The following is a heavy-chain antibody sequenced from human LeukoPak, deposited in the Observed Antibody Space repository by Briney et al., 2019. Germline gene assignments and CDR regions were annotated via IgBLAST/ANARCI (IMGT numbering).Heavy chain of an antibody. Sequence: PGGSLRLSCAASGFTFSSYGMHWVRQAPGKGLEWVAFIRYDGSNKYYADSVKGRFTISRDNSKNTLYLQMNSLRAEDTAVYYCAKDGPSYDSSGYYLDYWGQGTLVTVSS. CDR1: GFTFSSYG. V-gene: IGHV3-30*02. CDR3: AKDGPSYDSSGYYLDY. D-gene: IGHD3-22*01. CDR2: IRYDGSNK. J-gene: IGHJ4*02.